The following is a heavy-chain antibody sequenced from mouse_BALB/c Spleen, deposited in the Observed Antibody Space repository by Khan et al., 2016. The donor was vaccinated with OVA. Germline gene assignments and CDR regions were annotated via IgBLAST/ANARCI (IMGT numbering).Heavy chain of an antibody. J-gene: IGHJ2*01. D-gene: IGHD1-1*01. CDR1: GYSIASDYA. V-gene: IGHV3-2*02. CDR2: ISYSGNT. CDR3: ARVYGGDFDY. Sequence: EVQLVESGPGLVKPSQSLSLTCTVTGYSIASDYAWNWIRQFPGNKLEWMGFISYSGNTNYNPSLKSRISITRDTSKNQFFLQLNSVTYEDTATYYCARVYGGDFDYWGQGTTLTVSS.